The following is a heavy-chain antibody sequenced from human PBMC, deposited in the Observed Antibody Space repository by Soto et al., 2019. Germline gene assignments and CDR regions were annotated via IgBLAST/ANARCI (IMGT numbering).Heavy chain of an antibody. CDR3: ARAGTAIFLGY. D-gene: IGHD3-10*01. Sequence: SETLSLTCAISGDSVSSNSAAWTWIRQSPSRGLEWLGRTYYKSKWYNDSSVSVKSRITINPDTSKNQFSLQLNSVTPEDTAVYYCARAGTAIFLGYWGQGTLVTVSS. CDR1: GDSVSSNSAA. CDR2: TYYKSKWYN. V-gene: IGHV6-1*01. J-gene: IGHJ4*02.